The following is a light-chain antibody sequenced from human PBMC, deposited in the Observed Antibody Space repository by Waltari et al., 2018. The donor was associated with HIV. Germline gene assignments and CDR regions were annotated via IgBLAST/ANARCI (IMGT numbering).Light chain of an antibody. CDR3: SSYTGSSTLV. J-gene: IGLJ2*01. CDR2: EVG. Sequence: QSALTQPPSVSGSPGQSVTISCTGTSSDVGSYYRVSWYQQPPGTAPNLMIYEVGNRPSVIPQRLSGSKSGNTASLTSSGLQAEDEAYDYCSSYTGSSTLVFGGGAKLTVL. V-gene: IGLV2-18*02. CDR1: SSDVGSYYR.